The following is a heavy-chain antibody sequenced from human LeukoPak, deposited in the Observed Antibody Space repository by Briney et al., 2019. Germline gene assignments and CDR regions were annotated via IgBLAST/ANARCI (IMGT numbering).Heavy chain of an antibody. V-gene: IGHV3-23*01. Sequence: GGSLRLSCAASGFTFSTFAMIWVRQPPGKGLEWVSSIFPSGGEIHYADSVRGRLTISRDNSKNTLYLQMNSLRGEDTAVYYCAREGRPVTVDYWGQGTMVTVSS. CDR3: AREGRPVTVDY. CDR2: IFPSGGEI. CDR1: GFTFSTFA. J-gene: IGHJ4*02. D-gene: IGHD2-21*02.